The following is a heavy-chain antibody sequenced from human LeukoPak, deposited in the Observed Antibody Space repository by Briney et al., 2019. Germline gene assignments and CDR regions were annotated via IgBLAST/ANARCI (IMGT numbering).Heavy chain of an antibody. Sequence: SETLSLTCTVSGGSISSNYWTWIRQPPGKGLEWIGYIYYTGATSYNPSLKSRVTISVDTSKNQFSLKVISVTTADTAVYYCAKYGGSGWVIDNWGQGTLVTVSS. CDR2: IYYTGAT. CDR3: AKYGGSGWVIDN. V-gene: IGHV4-59*08. D-gene: IGHD6-19*01. CDR1: GGSISSNY. J-gene: IGHJ4*02.